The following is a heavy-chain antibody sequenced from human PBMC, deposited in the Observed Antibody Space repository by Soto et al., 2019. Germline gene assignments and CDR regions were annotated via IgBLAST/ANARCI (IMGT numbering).Heavy chain of an antibody. V-gene: IGHV3-21*01. D-gene: IGHD3-22*01. CDR1: GFTFSSYS. CDR2: ISSSSSYI. CDR3: ARDTTTDSSGYYYSPNNFDY. Sequence: GGSLRLSCAASGFTFSSYSMNWVRQAPGKGLEWVSSISSSSSYIYYADSVKGRFTISRDNAKNSLYLQMNSLRAEDTAVYYCARDTTTDSSGYYYSPNNFDYWGQGTLVTVSS. J-gene: IGHJ4*02.